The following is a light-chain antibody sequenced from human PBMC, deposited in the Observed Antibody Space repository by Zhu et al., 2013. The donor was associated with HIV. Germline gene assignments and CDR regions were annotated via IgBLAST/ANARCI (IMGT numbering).Light chain of an antibody. J-gene: IGKJ4*01. CDR1: QSVSSGY. CDR2: GTS. CDR3: QQYGDSPLT. V-gene: IGKV3-20*01. Sequence: EIVLTQSPGTLSLSPGERATLSCKASQSVSSGYLAWYQQRPGQAPRLLIYGTSSRATGIPDRFSGSGTGTDFTLTISRLEPEDFTLYYCQQYGDSPLTFGGGTKVEI.